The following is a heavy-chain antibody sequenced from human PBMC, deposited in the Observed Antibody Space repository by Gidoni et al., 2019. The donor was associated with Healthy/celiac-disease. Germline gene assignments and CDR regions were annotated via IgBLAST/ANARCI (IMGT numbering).Heavy chain of an antibody. Sequence: EVQLVESGGGLVLPGGSQRLSFAASESTSISNWMHWVRQAPGKWLVWVSRINSDGSSTSYADSGKGRFTISRDNAKKTLYLQMNSLRAEDTAVYYCARGGDYYYYYGMDVWGQGTTVTVSS. CDR2: INSDGSST. D-gene: IGHD2-21*02. J-gene: IGHJ6*02. CDR3: ARGGDYYYYYGMDV. V-gene: IGHV3-74*01. CDR1: ESTSISNW.